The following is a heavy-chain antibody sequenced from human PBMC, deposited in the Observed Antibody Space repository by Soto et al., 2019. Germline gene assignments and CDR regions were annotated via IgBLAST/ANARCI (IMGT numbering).Heavy chain of an antibody. Sequence: GESLKISCKGSGYSFTSYWIGWVRQMPGKGLEWMGIIYPGDSDTRYSPSFQGQVTISADKSISTAYLQWSSLKASDTAMYYCARQMVSWELLGALDYCGQGTLVTVYS. J-gene: IGHJ4*02. CDR3: ARQMVSWELLGALDY. V-gene: IGHV5-51*01. CDR1: GYSFTSYW. CDR2: IYPGDSDT. D-gene: IGHD1-26*01.